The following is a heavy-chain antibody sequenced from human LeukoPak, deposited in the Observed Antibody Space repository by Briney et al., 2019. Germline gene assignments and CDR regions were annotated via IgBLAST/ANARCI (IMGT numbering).Heavy chain of an antibody. Sequence: SETLSLTCTVSGGSISSDSSYWGWIRQPPGKGLEWIGTIYYTGSTYYNSSLKSRVTISVDTSKNQFSLKLCSVTAADTAVYYCASLLNGGVSHWFDPWGQGTLVTVSS. D-gene: IGHD7-27*01. CDR2: IYYTGST. CDR1: GGSISSDSSY. V-gene: IGHV4-39*01. J-gene: IGHJ5*02. CDR3: ASLLNGGVSHWFDP.